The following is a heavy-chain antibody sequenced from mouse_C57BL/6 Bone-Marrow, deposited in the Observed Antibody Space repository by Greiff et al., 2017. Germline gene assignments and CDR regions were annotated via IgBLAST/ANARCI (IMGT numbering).Heavy chain of an antibody. V-gene: IGHV2-2*01. CDR1: GFSLTSYG. CDR2: IWSGGST. D-gene: IGHD2-3*01. CDR3: ARNGGYYVPFAY. Sequence: QVQLKESGPGLVQPSQSLSITCTVSGFSLTSYGVHWVRQSPGKGLEWLGVIWSGGSTDDNAAFISRLSISKDNSKSHVFFKMSSLQADDTAIYYCARNGGYYVPFAYWGQGTLVTVSA. J-gene: IGHJ3*01.